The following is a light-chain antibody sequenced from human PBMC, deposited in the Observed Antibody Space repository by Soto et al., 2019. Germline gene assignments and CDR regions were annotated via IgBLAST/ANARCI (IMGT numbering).Light chain of an antibody. V-gene: IGKV1-5*01. Sequence: DFQMTQSPSTLSASVGDRVTITCRASQSISSWLAWYQQKPGKAPKLLIFDASSLESGTPSRFSGRRSGTQFTLTISSLQPDDFATYYCQQCFWHWTFGQGTKVDIK. CDR1: QSISSW. CDR2: DAS. CDR3: QQCFWHWT. J-gene: IGKJ1*01.